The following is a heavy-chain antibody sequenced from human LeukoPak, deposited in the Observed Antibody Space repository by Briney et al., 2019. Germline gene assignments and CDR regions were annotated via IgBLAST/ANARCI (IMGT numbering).Heavy chain of an antibody. CDR1: ELSFSNYW. CDR3: GTWGDLSWFGAFRH. V-gene: IGHV3-7*01. J-gene: IGHJ4*02. CDR2: IKKEGSET. Sequence: GGSLRLSCVVSELSFSNYWMYWVRQAPGKGLEWVAFIKKEGSETPYAKSVKGRFTIFTDNARNSLFMQLERLGAEDTAVYYCGTWGDLSWFGAFRHWSQGTLVTVSS. D-gene: IGHD3-16*02.